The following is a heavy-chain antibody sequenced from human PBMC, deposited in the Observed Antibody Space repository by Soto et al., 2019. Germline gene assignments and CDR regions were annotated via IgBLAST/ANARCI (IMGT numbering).Heavy chain of an antibody. CDR1: GFTFTSSA. V-gene: IGHV1-58*01. Sequence: QMQLVQSGPEVKKPGTSVKVSCKASGFTFTSSAVQWVRQARGQRLEWIGWIVVGSGNTNYAQKFQERVTITRDMSTSTAYMELSSLRSEDTAVYYCAADFYSDDFWSGYYLNYWGQGTLVTVSS. J-gene: IGHJ4*02. D-gene: IGHD3-3*01. CDR2: IVVGSGNT. CDR3: AADFYSDDFWSGYYLNY.